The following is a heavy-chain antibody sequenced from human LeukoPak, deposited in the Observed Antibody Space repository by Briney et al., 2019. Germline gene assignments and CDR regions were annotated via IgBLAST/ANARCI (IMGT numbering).Heavy chain of an antibody. V-gene: IGHV1-69*13. CDR1: GGAFSSYA. CDR2: IIPIFGTA. Sequence: ASVKVSCKASGGAFSSYAISWVRQAPGQGLEWMGGIIPIFGTANYVQKFQGRVTITADESTSTAYMGLSSLRSEDTAVYYCATAPKRITIFGVVTNLYYYYYGMDVWGQGTTVTVSS. J-gene: IGHJ6*02. D-gene: IGHD3-3*01. CDR3: ATAPKRITIFGVVTNLYYYYYGMDV.